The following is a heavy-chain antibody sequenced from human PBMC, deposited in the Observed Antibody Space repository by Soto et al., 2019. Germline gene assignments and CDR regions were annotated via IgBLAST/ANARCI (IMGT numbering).Heavy chain of an antibody. D-gene: IGHD3-10*01. CDR2: ISASGGST. CDR1: GFTFSTYA. V-gene: IGHV3-23*01. Sequence: PGGSLRLSCAAPGFTFSTYAMCWVRQAPGKGLEWVSAISASGGSTYSADSVRGRFAISRDNSKNTLYLQMYSLRAEDTAIYYCESRGRYYGMDVWGQGTTVTVSS. J-gene: IGHJ6*02. CDR3: ESRGRYYGMDV.